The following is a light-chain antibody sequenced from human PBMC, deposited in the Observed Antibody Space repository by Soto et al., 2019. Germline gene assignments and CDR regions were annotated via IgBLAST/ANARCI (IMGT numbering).Light chain of an antibody. CDR3: QSYDNTLSGVV. J-gene: IGLJ2*01. CDR1: SSNIGAGYD. Sequence: QSVLTQPPSVSGAPGQRVIISCTGSSSNIGAGYDVHWYLHLPGTAPKLLIFGNSHRPSGVPDRFSASKSGTSASLAITGLQAEDEADYYCQSYDNTLSGVVFGGGTQLTVL. V-gene: IGLV1-40*01. CDR2: GNS.